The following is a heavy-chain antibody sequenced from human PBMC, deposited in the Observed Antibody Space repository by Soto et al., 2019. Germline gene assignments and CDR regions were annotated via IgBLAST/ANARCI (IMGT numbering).Heavy chain of an antibody. CDR2: INHSGST. CDR3: ARGSIIGYDFWSGPYYFDY. V-gene: IGHV4-34*01. Sequence: SETLSLTCAVYGGSFSGYYWSWIRQPPGKGLEWIGEINHSGSTNYNPSLKSRVTISVDTSKNQFSLKLSSVTAADTAVYYCARGSIIGYDFWSGPYYFDYWGQGILVTVSS. J-gene: IGHJ4*02. D-gene: IGHD3-3*01. CDR1: GGSFSGYY.